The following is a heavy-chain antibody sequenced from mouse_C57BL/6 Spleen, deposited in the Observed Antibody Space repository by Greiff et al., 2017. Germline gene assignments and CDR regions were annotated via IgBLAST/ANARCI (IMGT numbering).Heavy chain of an antibody. CDR3: ARSYGYDDEYYFDY. J-gene: IGHJ2*01. V-gene: IGHV1-39*01. CDR2: INPNYGTT. D-gene: IGHD2-2*01. CDR1: GYSFTDYN. Sequence: VQLKESGPELVKPGASVKISCKASGYSFTDYNMNWVKQSNGKSLEWIGVINPNYGTTSYNQKFKGKATLTVDQSSSTAYMQLNSLTSEDSAVYYCARSYGYDDEYYFDYWGQGTTLTVSS.